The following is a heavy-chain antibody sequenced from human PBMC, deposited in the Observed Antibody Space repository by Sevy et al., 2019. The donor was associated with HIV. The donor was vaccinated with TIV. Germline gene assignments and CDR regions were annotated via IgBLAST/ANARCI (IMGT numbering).Heavy chain of an antibody. CDR3: ARARTDDYGDYGMAFDI. V-gene: IGHV4-30-2*01. D-gene: IGHD4-17*01. CDR1: GGSISSGGYS. CDR2: IYHSGST. Sequence: SETLSLTCAVSGGSISSGGYSWSWIRQPPGKGLEWIGYIYHSGSTYYNPSLKSRVTISVDRSKNQFSLKLSSVTAADTAVYYCARARTDDYGDYGMAFDIWGQGTMVTVSS. J-gene: IGHJ3*02.